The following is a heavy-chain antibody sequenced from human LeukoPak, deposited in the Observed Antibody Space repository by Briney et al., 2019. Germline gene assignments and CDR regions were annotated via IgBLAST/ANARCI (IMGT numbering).Heavy chain of an antibody. CDR1: GGSFSGYY. Sequence: PSETLTLTCAVYGGSFSGYYWSWIRQPPGKGLEWIGEINHSGSTNYNPSLKSRVTISVDTSKNQFSLKLSSVTAADTAVYYCANRVFDYWGQGTLVTVSS. CDR3: ANRVFDY. V-gene: IGHV4-34*01. D-gene: IGHD1-14*01. J-gene: IGHJ4*02. CDR2: INHSGST.